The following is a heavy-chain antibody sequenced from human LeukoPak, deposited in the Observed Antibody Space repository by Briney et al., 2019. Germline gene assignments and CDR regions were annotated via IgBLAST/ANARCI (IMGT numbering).Heavy chain of an antibody. CDR1: GFTFSSYW. Sequence: GGSLRLSCAASGFTFSSYWMNWVRQAPGKGLEWVSYISSSSSTIYYADSVKGRFTISRDNAKNSLYLQMNSLRAEDTAVYYCARDGNYYDSSGYYQRDFDYWGQGTLVTVSS. CDR2: ISSSSSTI. V-gene: IGHV3-48*01. CDR3: ARDGNYYDSSGYYQRDFDY. D-gene: IGHD3-22*01. J-gene: IGHJ4*02.